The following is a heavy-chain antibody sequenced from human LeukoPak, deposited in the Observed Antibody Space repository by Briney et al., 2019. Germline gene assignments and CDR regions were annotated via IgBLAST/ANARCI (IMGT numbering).Heavy chain of an antibody. J-gene: IGHJ4*02. CDR2: INPSGGST. D-gene: IGHD2-15*01. CDR3: ARDAAYCSGGSCYFPPGY. V-gene: IGHV1-46*01. Sequence: ASVKVSCKASGYTFTSYYMHWVRQAPGQGLEWIGIINPSGGSTSYAQKFQGRVTMTRDTSTSTVYMELSSLRSEDTAVYYCARDAAYCSGGSCYFPPGYWGQGTLVTVSS. CDR1: GYTFTSYY.